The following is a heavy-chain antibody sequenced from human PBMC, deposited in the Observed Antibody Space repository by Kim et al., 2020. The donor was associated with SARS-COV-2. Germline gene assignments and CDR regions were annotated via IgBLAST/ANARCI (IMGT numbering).Heavy chain of an antibody. CDR1: GFTFSSYS. J-gene: IGHJ4*02. Sequence: GGSLRLSCAASGFTFSSYSMNWVRQAPGKGLEWVSSISSSSSYIYYADSVKGRFTISRDNAKNSLYLQMNSLRAEDTAVYYCARDIISTSCIDYWGQGTLVTVSS. CDR3: ARDIISTSCIDY. D-gene: IGHD2-2*01. CDR2: ISSSSSYI. V-gene: IGHV3-21*01.